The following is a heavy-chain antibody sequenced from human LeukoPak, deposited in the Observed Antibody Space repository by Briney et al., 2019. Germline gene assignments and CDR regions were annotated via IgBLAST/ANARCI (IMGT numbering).Heavy chain of an antibody. CDR1: GFTFTNAW. CDR3: ISGFCSSASCYA. Sequence: AGGSLRLSCEASGFTFTNAWMSWVRQAPGKGLEWVGRIRRKTDGGTADYAAPVMGRFTISRDDSNNTLYLQMNSLKTEDTAVYYCISGFCSSASCYAWGRGTLVIVSS. D-gene: IGHD2-2*01. J-gene: IGHJ4*02. V-gene: IGHV3-15*01. CDR2: IRRKTDGGTA.